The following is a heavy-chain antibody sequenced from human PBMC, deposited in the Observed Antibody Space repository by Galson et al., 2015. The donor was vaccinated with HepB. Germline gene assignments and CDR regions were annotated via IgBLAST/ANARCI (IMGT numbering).Heavy chain of an antibody. J-gene: IGHJ4*02. V-gene: IGHV1-2*06. CDR3: ARTHDYGDEFDGTFDY. CDR1: GYTFTGYY. D-gene: IGHD4-17*01. CDR2: INPNSGGT. Sequence: SVKVSCKASGYTFTGYYMHWVRQAPGQGLEWMGRINPNSGGTNYAQKFQGRVTMTRDTSISTAYMELSRLRSDDTAVYYCARTHDYGDEFDGTFDYWGQGTLVTVSS.